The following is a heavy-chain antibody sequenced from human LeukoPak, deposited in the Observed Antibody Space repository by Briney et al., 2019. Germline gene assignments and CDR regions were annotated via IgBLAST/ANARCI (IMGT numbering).Heavy chain of an antibody. D-gene: IGHD3-22*01. CDR2: ISGSGGST. CDR1: GFTFSDYY. J-gene: IGHJ3*02. V-gene: IGHV3-23*01. Sequence: GGSLRLSCAASGFTFSDYYMSWVRQAPGKGLEWVSAISGSGGSTYYADSVKGRFTVSRDNSKNTLYLQMNSLRAEDTAVYYCAKDAHSSRMDDAFDIWGQGTMVTVSS. CDR3: AKDAHSSRMDDAFDI.